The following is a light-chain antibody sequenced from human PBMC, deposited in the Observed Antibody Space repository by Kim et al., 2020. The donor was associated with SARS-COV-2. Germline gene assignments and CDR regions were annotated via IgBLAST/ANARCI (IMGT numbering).Light chain of an antibody. Sequence: SVSPGEIATLSGRASQSVSSNLAWYQQKPGQAPRLLIYGASTRATGIPARFSGSGSGTEFTLTISSLQSEDFAVYYCQQYNNWPYTFGQGTKLEI. V-gene: IGKV3-15*01. CDR3: QQYNNWPYT. CDR2: GAS. CDR1: QSVSSN. J-gene: IGKJ2*01.